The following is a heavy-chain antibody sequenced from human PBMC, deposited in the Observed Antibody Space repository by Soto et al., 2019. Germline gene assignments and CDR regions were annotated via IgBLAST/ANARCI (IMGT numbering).Heavy chain of an antibody. CDR2: IYYSGST. CDR3: ARHSSPKKYYFDY. V-gene: IGHV4-59*08. Sequence: SDTLSLTCTVSGGSISRYYWSWIRQPPGKGLEWIGYIYYSGSTNYNPSLKSRVTISVDTSKNQFSLKLSSVTAADTAVYYCARHSSPKKYYFDYWGQGTLVTVSS. CDR1: GGSISRYY. J-gene: IGHJ4*02. D-gene: IGHD3-10*01.